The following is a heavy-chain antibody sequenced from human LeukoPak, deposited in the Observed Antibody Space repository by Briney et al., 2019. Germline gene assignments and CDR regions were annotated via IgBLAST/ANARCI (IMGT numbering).Heavy chain of an antibody. CDR1: GFTFSSYW. V-gene: IGHV3-7*03. J-gene: IGHJ5*02. CDR3: ARAGGYSGYVQYNWFDP. Sequence: GGSLRLSCAASGFTFSSYWMSWVRQAPGKGLEWVANIKQDGSEKYYVDSVKGRFTISRDNAKNSLYLQMNSLRAEDTALYYCARAGGYSGYVQYNWFDPWGQRTLVTVSS. CDR2: IKQDGSEK. D-gene: IGHD5-12*01.